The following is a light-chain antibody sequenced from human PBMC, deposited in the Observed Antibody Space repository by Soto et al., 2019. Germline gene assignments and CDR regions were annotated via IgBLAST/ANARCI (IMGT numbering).Light chain of an antibody. J-gene: IGKJ1*01. CDR1: QSVSSY. V-gene: IGKV3-11*01. CDR2: DAS. Sequence: EIVFTQSPATLSLSPGERATLSCRASQSVSSYLAWYQQKPGQAPRLLIYDASNRATGIPARFSGSGSGTEFTLTISSLQSEDFAVYYCQQYNNWPQTFGQGAKVDI. CDR3: QQYNNWPQT.